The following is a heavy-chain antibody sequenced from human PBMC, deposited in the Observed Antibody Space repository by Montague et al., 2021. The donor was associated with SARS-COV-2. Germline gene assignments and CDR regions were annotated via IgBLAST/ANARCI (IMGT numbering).Heavy chain of an antibody. CDR3: ASSFSGSYDH. D-gene: IGHD1-26*01. CDR1: GGSITSYY. CDR2: IYYIGST. V-gene: IGHV4-59*01. J-gene: IGHJ4*02. Sequence: SETLSLTCTVSGGSITSYYWGWIRQPPGKGLEWIGYIYYIGSTNYNPSLKSRVTISVDTSKKQFFLKLSSVTAADTAVYYCASSFSGSYDHWGQGILVTVSS.